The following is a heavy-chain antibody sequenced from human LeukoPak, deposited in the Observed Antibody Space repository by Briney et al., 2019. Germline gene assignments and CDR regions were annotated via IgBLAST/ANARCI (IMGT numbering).Heavy chain of an antibody. V-gene: IGHV5-51*01. Sequence: AGESLKISCKGSGYSFTSYWIGWVRQMPGKGLEWMGIIYPGDSDTRYSPSFQGQVTISADKSISTAYLQWSSLKASDTAMYYCARRPRLSSSWYVEGSDWFDPWGQGTLVTVSS. CDR1: GYSFTSYW. CDR3: ARRPRLSSSWYVEGSDWFDP. CDR2: IYPGDSDT. J-gene: IGHJ5*02. D-gene: IGHD6-13*01.